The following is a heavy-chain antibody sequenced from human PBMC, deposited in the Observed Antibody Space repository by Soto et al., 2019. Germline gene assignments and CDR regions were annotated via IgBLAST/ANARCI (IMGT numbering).Heavy chain of an antibody. D-gene: IGHD2-15*01. CDR2: IYYSGST. V-gene: IGHV4-39*01. CDR3: ASLGVAATVAEYFQH. CDR1: GGSISSSSYY. J-gene: IGHJ1*01. Sequence: SETLSLTCTVSGGSISSSSYYWGWIRQPPGKGLEWIGSIYYSGSTYYNPSLKSRVTISVDTSKNQFSLKLSSVTAADTAVYYCASLGVAATVAEYFQHWGQGTLVTVSS.